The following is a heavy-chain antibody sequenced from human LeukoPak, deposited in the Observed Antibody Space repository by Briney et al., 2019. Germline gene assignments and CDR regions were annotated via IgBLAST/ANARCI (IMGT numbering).Heavy chain of an antibody. J-gene: IGHJ4*02. D-gene: IGHD2-15*01. V-gene: IGHV1-46*01. CDR2: INPSGGST. Sequence: ASVKVSCKASGYTFTRYYMHWVRQAPVQGLEWMGIINPSGGSTSYAQKFQGRVTMTRETSTSTVYMELSSLRSEDTAVYYCARDRVERSCSGGSCSRDYYFDYWGQGTLVNASS. CDR3: ARDRVERSCSGGSCSRDYYFDY. CDR1: GYTFTRYY.